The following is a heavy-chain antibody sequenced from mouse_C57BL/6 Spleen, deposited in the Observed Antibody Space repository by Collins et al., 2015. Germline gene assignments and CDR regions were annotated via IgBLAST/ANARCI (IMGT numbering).Heavy chain of an antibody. CDR3: ARVYGSSPLRY. CDR2: INPNNGGT. J-gene: IGHJ2*01. V-gene: IGHV1-26*01. Sequence: MNWVKQSHGKSLEWIGDINPNNGGTSYNQKFKGKATLTVDKSSSTAYMELRSLTSEDSAVYYCARVYGSSPLRYWGQGTTLTVSS. D-gene: IGHD1-1*01.